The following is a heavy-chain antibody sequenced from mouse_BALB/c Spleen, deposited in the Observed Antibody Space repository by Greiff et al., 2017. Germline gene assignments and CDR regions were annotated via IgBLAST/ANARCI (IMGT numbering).Heavy chain of an antibody. Sequence: EVQLVESGGGLVKPGGSLKLSCAASGFTFSSYAMSWVRQTPEKRLEWVASISSGGSTYYPDSVKGRFTISRDNARNILYLQMSSLRSEDTAMYYCARGIYYYGSSYYFDYWGQGTTLTVSS. J-gene: IGHJ2*01. CDR1: GFTFSSYA. CDR3: ARGIYYYGSSYYFDY. V-gene: IGHV5-6-5*01. D-gene: IGHD1-1*01. CDR2: ISSGGST.